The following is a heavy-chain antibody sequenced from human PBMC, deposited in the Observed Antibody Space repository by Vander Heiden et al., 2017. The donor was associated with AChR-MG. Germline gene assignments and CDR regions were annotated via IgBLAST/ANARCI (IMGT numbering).Heavy chain of an antibody. CDR1: GGSISSSSYY. CDR3: ARLTRIVVVKGIN. J-gene: IGHJ4*02. CDR2: IYYSGST. V-gene: IGHV4-39*01. Sequence: QLQLQESGPGLVKPSETLSLTCTVSGGSISSSSYYWGWIRQPPGKGLEWIGSIYYSGSTYYNPSLKSRVTISVDTSKNQFSLKLSSVTAADTAVYYCARLTRIVVVKGINWGQGTLVTVSS. D-gene: IGHD3-22*01.